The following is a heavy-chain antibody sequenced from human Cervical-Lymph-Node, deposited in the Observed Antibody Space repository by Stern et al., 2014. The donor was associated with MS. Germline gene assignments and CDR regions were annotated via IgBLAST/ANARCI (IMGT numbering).Heavy chain of an antibody. J-gene: IGHJ6*02. D-gene: IGHD6-19*01. Sequence: QVQLLQPGAEVKKPGSSVKVSCKASGDTLSRYAISWVRQAPGHGLQWMGGIIPISGKENYAQKSKGRVKIIADDTTSTAYYGHSSLRSEDAAVYYCASSYSGWDNPYHFYGMDVWGQGTTVTVSS. CDR3: ASSYSGWDNPYHFYGMDV. CDR1: GDTLSRYA. V-gene: IGHV1-69*01. CDR2: IIPISGKE.